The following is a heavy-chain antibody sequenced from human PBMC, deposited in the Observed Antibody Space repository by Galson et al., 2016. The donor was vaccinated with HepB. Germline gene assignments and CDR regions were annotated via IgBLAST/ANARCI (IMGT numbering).Heavy chain of an antibody. D-gene: IGHD3-22*01. Sequence: LRLSCAVSGFAVGRDYMSWVRQAPGKGLECVSVIYTGGYTYYAASVQGRFTISRDESNNTLFLEINSLSAEDTAVYYCARVSRTGSHYDSSVYGRPYYYYYMDVWGKGTTLTVSS. CDR3: ARVSRTGSHYDSSVYGRPYYYYYMDV. CDR2: IYTGGYT. V-gene: IGHV3-53*01. J-gene: IGHJ6*03. CDR1: GFAVGRDY.